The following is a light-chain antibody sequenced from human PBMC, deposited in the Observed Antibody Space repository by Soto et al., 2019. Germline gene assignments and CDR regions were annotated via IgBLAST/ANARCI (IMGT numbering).Light chain of an antibody. V-gene: IGKV3-11*01. CDR1: QSVSSH. CDR2: DAS. CDR3: QQRSHWPT. Sequence: EIVLTQSPATRSLSPGERATLSCRASQSVSSHLAWYQQKPGQSPRLLIYDASNRATGIPARFSGSGSGTDFTLTISSLEPEDFALYFCQQRSHWPTFGQGTKVDIK. J-gene: IGKJ1*01.